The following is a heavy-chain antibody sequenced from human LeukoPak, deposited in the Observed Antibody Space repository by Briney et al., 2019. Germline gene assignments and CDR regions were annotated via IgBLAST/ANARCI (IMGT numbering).Heavy chain of an antibody. CDR3: AREMYYYDSSGYPQGVGRYFDY. CDR2: ISYDGSNK. Sequence: SGGSLRLSCAASGFTFSSYAMHWVRQAPGKGLEWVAVISYDGSNKYYADSVKGRFTISRDNSKNTLYLQMNSLRAEDTAVYYCAREMYYYDSSGYPQGVGRYFDYWGQGTLVTVSS. J-gene: IGHJ4*02. CDR1: GFTFSSYA. D-gene: IGHD3-22*01. V-gene: IGHV3-30*04.